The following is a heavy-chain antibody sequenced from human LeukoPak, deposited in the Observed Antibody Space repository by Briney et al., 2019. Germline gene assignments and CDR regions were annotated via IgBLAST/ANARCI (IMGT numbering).Heavy chain of an antibody. CDR3: ARNDYGDYALFG. D-gene: IGHD4-17*01. CDR1: GYTFTSYD. V-gene: IGHV1-8*01. CDR2: MNPNSGNT. J-gene: IGHJ4*02. Sequence: GASVKVSCKASGYTFTSYDINWVRQATGQGLEWMGWMNPNSGNTGYAQKFQGRVTMTRNTSISTAYMELSSLRSEDTAVYYCARNDYGDYALFGWGQGTLVTVSS.